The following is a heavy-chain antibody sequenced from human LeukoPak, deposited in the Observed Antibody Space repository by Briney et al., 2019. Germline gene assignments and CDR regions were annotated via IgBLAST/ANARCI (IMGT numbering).Heavy chain of an antibody. V-gene: IGHV4-59*01. CDR2: IHYSGSA. CDR1: GGSINSYY. J-gene: IGHJ3*02. D-gene: IGHD5-24*01. CDR3: ARPREMPTTTAAFDI. Sequence: PSETLSLTCTVSGGSINSYYWSWIRQPPGKRLEWIGYIHYSGSASYNPSLKSRVSISMDTPKNQFSLKLNYVTTADTAVYYCARPREMPTTTAAFDIWGQGTMVTVSS.